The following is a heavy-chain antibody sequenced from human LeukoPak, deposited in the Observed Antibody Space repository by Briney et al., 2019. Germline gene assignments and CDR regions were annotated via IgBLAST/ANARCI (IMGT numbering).Heavy chain of an antibody. CDR1: GGSFSGHY. CDR2: INHSGST. D-gene: IGHD2-2*01. Sequence: SETLSLTCAVYGGSFSGHYWSWIRQPPGKGLEWIGEINHSGSTNYNPSLKSRVTISVDTSKNQFSLKLSSVTAADTAVYYCARGRTGYHLLPTKKDYSYYYVDVWDKGTTVTVSS. CDR3: ARGRTGYHLLPTKKDYSYYYVDV. J-gene: IGHJ6*03. V-gene: IGHV4-34*01.